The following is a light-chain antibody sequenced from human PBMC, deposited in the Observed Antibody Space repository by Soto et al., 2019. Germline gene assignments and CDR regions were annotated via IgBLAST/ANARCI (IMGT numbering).Light chain of an antibody. CDR1: TSNIRNNY. V-gene: IGLV1-51*02. Sequence: QSVLTQPPSVSAAPVQKVTISCSGSTSNIRNNYVSWYQQLPATAPKLLIYENDKRPSGIPDRFSGSKSGASATLGITGLQTGDEADYYCGTWDTSLSSGVFGGGTKLTVL. CDR2: END. J-gene: IGLJ3*02. CDR3: GTWDTSLSSGV.